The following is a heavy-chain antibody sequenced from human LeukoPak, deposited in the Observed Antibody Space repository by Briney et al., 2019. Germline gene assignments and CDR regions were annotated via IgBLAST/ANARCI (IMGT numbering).Heavy chain of an antibody. V-gene: IGHV3-7*01. CDR1: GFTFSSYW. Sequence: PGGSLRLSCAASGFTFSSYWMSWVRQAPGKGLEWVANIKQDGSEKYYVDSVKGRFTISRDNAKNSLYLQMNSLRAEDTAVYYCARVTGSTSRYGMDVWGQGTTVTVSS. D-gene: IGHD2-2*01. CDR3: ARVTGSTSRYGMDV. CDR2: IKQDGSEK. J-gene: IGHJ6*02.